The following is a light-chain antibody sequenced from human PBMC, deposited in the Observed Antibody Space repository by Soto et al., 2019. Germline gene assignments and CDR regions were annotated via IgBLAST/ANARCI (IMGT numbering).Light chain of an antibody. CDR3: SSYTTSNTRQTV. Sequence: QSALTQPGSVSGSPGQSITISCTGTSSDVGGYNYVSWYQQHPGKAPKFIIYDVSNRPSGVSNRFSGSKSGNTASLTISGLQAEDEADYYCSSYTTSNTRQTVFGTGTKLTVL. CDR1: SSDVGGYNY. J-gene: IGLJ1*01. CDR2: DVS. V-gene: IGLV2-14*01.